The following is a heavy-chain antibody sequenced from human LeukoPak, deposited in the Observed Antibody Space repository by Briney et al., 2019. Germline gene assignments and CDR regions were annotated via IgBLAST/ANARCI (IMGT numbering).Heavy chain of an antibody. CDR2: ISTSSRYI. CDR3: ARADCSSSTCYLRRSWFDP. D-gene: IGHD2-2*01. V-gene: IGHV3-21*01. J-gene: IGHJ5*02. Sequence: PGGSLRLSCAASGFTLSNYDMNWVRQAPGKGLERVSSISTSSRYIYYKDSMRGRFTISRDDAKNSLYLEMNSLRAEDTAVYYCARADCSSSTCYLRRSWFDPWGQGTLVTVSS. CDR1: GFTLSNYD.